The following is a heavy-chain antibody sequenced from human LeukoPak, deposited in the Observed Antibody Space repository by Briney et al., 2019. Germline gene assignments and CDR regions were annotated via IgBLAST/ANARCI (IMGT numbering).Heavy chain of an antibody. CDR3: AGDTVSDALDI. J-gene: IGHJ3*02. Sequence: GGSLRLSCAASGFTFSSYAMSWLRQAPGKGLAWVSAISGSGGSTYYAHSVKPRFPISRDHSKTTLYLHIHTLTAADPSVSSFAGDTVSDALDIWGQGTTATVSS. D-gene: IGHD4-17*01. CDR2: ISGSGGST. CDR1: GFTFSSYA. V-gene: IGHV3-23*01.